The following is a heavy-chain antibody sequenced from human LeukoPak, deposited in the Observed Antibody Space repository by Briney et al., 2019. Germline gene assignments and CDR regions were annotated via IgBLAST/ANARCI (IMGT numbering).Heavy chain of an antibody. CDR2: ITAGGGTT. Sequence: PGGSLRLSCAASGFPFSSHAMTWVRQTPAKGLECVSSITAGGGTTHYADFVKGRFTISRDNSKDTLYLQMNSLRAEDTAIYFCGYYDSSGYYYGRLRYWGQGTPVTVSS. J-gene: IGHJ4*02. CDR3: GYYDSSGYYYGRLRY. V-gene: IGHV3-23*01. CDR1: GFPFSSHA. D-gene: IGHD3-22*01.